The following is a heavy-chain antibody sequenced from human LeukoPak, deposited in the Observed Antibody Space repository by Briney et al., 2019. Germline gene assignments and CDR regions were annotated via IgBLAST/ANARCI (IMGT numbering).Heavy chain of an antibody. J-gene: IGHJ5*02. CDR2: ICGSGCRT. CDR3: AKHATAVGPTPLRDP. CDR1: GFTFGIYA. D-gene: IGHD6-13*01. V-gene: IGHV3-23*01. Sequence: PGGSLTLSCAASGFTFGIYAMSWLRQPPGEALECVSFICGSGCRTHYPDYGKGRFTISRDNSKNTLYLQMNSLRAEDTAIYYCAKHATAVGPTPLRDPWGQGTLVTVSS.